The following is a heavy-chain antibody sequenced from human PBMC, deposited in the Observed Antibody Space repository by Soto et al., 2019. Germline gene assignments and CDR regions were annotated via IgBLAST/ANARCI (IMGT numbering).Heavy chain of an antibody. CDR1: SGSISSSNW. Sequence: PSETLSLTCAVSSGSISSSNWWSWVRQPPGKGLEWIGEIYHSGSTNYNPSLKSRVTISVDKSKNQFSLKLSSVTAADTAVYYCARTAYDYIWGSYRNWFDPWGQGTLVTVSS. CDR3: ARTAYDYIWGSYRNWFDP. J-gene: IGHJ5*02. V-gene: IGHV4-4*02. CDR2: IYHSGST. D-gene: IGHD3-16*02.